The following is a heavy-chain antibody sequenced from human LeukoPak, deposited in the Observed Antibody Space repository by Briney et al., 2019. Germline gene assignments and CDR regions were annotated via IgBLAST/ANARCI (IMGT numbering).Heavy chain of an antibody. CDR1: GGTFSSYA. CDR2: IIPIFGTA. Sequence: GASVKVSCKASGGTFSSYAISWVRQAPGQGLEWMGGIIPIFGTANYAQKFQGRVTITTDESTSTAYMELSSLRSEDTAVYYCARGSSGWYTAPAFDYWGQGTLVTVSS. V-gene: IGHV1-69*05. J-gene: IGHJ4*02. CDR3: ARGSSGWYTAPAFDY. D-gene: IGHD6-19*01.